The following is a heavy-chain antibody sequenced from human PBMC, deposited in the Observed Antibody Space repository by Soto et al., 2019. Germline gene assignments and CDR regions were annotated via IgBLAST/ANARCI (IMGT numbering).Heavy chain of an antibody. CDR3: GRQSPPRYCSSWYYFDY. D-gene: IGHD6-13*01. V-gene: IGHV4-39*01. CDR2: IFYSGST. J-gene: IGHJ4*02. CDR1: GGSISSSSYY. Sequence: SETLSLTCTVSGGSISSSSYYWGWIRQPPGKGLEWIGSIFYSGSTYYNPSLKSRVTISVDTSKNQFSLKLSSVTAADTAVYYCGRQSPPRYCSSWYYFDYWGQGTLVTVSS.